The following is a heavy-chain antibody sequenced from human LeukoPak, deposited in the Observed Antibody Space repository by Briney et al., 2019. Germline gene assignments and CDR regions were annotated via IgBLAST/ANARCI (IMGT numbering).Heavy chain of an antibody. Sequence: SETLSLTCTVSGASITNYYWGWTRQLPGKGLEWIGYIHASGRTGYNPSLKSRVIMSVDTSKNRFSLGLSSVTAADTAIYYCSRHTRYGYHNPYYIWGQGTMVTVSS. CDR3: SRHTRYGYHNPYYI. CDR1: GASITNYY. CDR2: IHASGRT. J-gene: IGHJ3*02. D-gene: IGHD4-17*01. V-gene: IGHV4-4*09.